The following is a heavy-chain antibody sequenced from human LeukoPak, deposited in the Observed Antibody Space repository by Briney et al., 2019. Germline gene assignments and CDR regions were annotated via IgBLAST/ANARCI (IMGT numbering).Heavy chain of an antibody. CDR3: ARDTFQPGLIDS. D-gene: IGHD2-2*01. V-gene: IGHV3-21*05. Sequence: GGSLRLSCAASGFTFSRYAMNWVRQAPGKGLEWVSYINTDSSDIHYADSVKGRFTISRDNARNTLYLQLSSLRAEDSGVYYCARDTFQPGLIDSWGQGALVTVSS. CDR1: GFTFSRYA. CDR2: INTDSSDI. J-gene: IGHJ4*02.